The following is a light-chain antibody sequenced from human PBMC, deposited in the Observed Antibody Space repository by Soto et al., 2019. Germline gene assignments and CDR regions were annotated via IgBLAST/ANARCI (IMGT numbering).Light chain of an antibody. CDR2: DVS. CDR1: SSDVGGYNF. J-gene: IGLJ1*01. CDR3: SSYTSGSTYV. V-gene: IGLV2-14*01. Sequence: QSVLTQPASVSGSPGQSITISCTGTSSDVGGYNFVSWYQQHPGKAPKLMIYDVSNRPSGLSNRFSGSKSGNTASLTISELQAEDEADYYCSSYTSGSTYVFGTGTKVTVL.